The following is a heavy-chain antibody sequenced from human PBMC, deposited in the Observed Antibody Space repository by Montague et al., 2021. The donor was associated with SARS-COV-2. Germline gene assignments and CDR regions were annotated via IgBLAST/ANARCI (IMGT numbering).Heavy chain of an antibody. CDR2: IYYDGRT. CDR3: AREQDWASHFDL. J-gene: IGHJ5*02. CDR1: GGSIGKSSYY. Sequence: SETLSLTCTVSGGSIGKSSYYWGWIRQPPGKGLEWIGNIYYDGRTSYNPSLRSRVSVSVDTSKNDFSLNVRSVTAADTAVYYCAREQDWASHFDLWGQGILVTVSS. V-gene: IGHV4-39*02. D-gene: IGHD3/OR15-3a*01.